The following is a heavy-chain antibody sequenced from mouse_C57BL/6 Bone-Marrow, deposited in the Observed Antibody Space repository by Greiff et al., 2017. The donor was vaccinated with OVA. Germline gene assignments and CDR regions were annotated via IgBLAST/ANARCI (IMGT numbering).Heavy chain of an antibody. V-gene: IGHV1-22*01. Sequence: EVQLQQSGPELVKPGASVKMSCKASGYTFTDYNMHWVKQSHGKSLEWIGYINPNNGGTSYNQKFKGKATLTVNKSSSTAYMELRSLTSEDSAVYYCVYYGSTSIYYFDYWGQGTTLTVSS. CDR1: GYTFTDYN. CDR3: VYYGSTSIYYFDY. J-gene: IGHJ2*01. CDR2: INPNNGGT. D-gene: IGHD1-1*01.